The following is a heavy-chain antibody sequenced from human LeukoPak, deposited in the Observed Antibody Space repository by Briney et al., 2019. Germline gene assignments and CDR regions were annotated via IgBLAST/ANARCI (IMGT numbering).Heavy chain of an antibody. Sequence: PGGSLRLSCAASGFTVSDNYMSWVRQAPGKGLEWVSVMYSRGDTCYAKSVKGRFTFSRDISKNTLYLQMNGLRTEDTAMYYCARDAPQVPAAGVLASWGQGTLVIVSS. V-gene: IGHV3-53*01. D-gene: IGHD6-13*01. CDR1: GFTVSDNY. J-gene: IGHJ5*02. CDR3: ARDAPQVPAAGVLAS. CDR2: MYSRGDT.